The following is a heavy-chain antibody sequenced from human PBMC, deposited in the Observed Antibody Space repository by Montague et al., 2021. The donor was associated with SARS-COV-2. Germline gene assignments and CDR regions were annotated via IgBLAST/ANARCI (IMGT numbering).Heavy chain of an antibody. J-gene: IGHJ3*02. V-gene: IGHV4-39*02. CDR1: GESISRSHYF. CDR2: IYFTGKT. Sequence: SETRSLTCSVSGESISRSHYFWAWIRQPPGMGLEWIGSIYFTGKTYYHPSLKSRVTISIDTSKNHFSLRLSSVTAADSAVFYCAGWGLNNAFDIWGLGTMITISS. D-gene: IGHD1/OR15-1a*01. CDR3: AGWGLNNAFDI.